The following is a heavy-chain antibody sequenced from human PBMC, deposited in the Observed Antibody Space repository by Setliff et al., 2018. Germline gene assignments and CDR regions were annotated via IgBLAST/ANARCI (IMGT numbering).Heavy chain of an antibody. Sequence: SETLSLTCTVYGVSFSDYYWGWVRQSPGKGLDWIGEINHSGTTNYDPSLEGRISISVDTSKRQFSLKLSSVTAADMAVYYCARGRMRGSCSGPSCTYDPFDIRGQGTPVTVSS. CDR2: INHSGTT. J-gene: IGHJ3*02. CDR1: GVSFSDYY. D-gene: IGHD2-2*01. V-gene: IGHV4-34*01. CDR3: ARGRMRGSCSGPSCTYDPFDI.